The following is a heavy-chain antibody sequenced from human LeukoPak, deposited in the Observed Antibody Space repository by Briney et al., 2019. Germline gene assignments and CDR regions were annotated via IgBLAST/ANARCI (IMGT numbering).Heavy chain of an antibody. Sequence: GGSLRLSCVASGFTFSSYSMNWVRQAPGKGLEWVSSISSGSDHIYYADSVRGRFTISRDNAKNSLYLQMDSLKTEDTAIYYCIRYGYNILEYSQHWGQGTLVTVSS. CDR3: IRYGYNILEYSQH. D-gene: IGHD5-24*01. CDR1: GFTFSSYS. CDR2: ISSGSDHI. V-gene: IGHV3-21*03. J-gene: IGHJ1*01.